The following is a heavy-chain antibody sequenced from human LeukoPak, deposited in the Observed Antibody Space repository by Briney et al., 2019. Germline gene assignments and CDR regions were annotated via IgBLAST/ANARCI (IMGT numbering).Heavy chain of an antibody. J-gene: IGHJ4*02. CDR3: ARRGNYYGDSMDF. Sequence: PGGSLRLSCAASGLTFSSYAMHWVRQAPGKGLEYVSAISSNGGSTYYANSVKGTFTISRDNSKNTLYLQMGSLRAEDMAVYYCARRGNYYGDSMDFWGQGTLVTVSS. D-gene: IGHD4-17*01. V-gene: IGHV3-64*01. CDR2: ISSNGGST. CDR1: GLTFSSYA.